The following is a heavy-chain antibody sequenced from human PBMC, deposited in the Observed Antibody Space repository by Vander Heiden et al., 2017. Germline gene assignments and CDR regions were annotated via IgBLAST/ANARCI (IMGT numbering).Heavy chain of an antibody. CDR2: ISWNSGSI. CDR3: AKDISGGDFYYYYGMDV. Sequence: VQAVESGGDFVQAGRSLRLSCEASGFTFDDYAMHWVRQAPGKGLEWVSGISWNSGSIGYADSVKGRFTISRDNAKNSLYLQMNSLRAEDTALYYCAKDISGGDFYYYYGMDVWGQGTTVTVSS. V-gene: IGHV3-9*01. CDR1: GFTFDDYA. D-gene: IGHD1-26*01. J-gene: IGHJ6*02.